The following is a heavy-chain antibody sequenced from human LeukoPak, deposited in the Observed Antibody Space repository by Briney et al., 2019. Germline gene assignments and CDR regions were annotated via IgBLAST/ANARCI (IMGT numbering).Heavy chain of an antibody. Sequence: GGSLRLSCSASGFTFSSYAMHWVRQAPGKGLEWVAVISYDGSNKYYADSVKGRFTISRDNSKNTLYLQMNSLRAEDTAVYYCARDRYDFWSGYYYYYYYGMDVWGQGTTVTVSS. CDR3: ARDRYDFWSGYYYYYYYGMDV. J-gene: IGHJ6*02. V-gene: IGHV3-30-3*01. CDR1: GFTFSSYA. D-gene: IGHD3-3*01. CDR2: ISYDGSNK.